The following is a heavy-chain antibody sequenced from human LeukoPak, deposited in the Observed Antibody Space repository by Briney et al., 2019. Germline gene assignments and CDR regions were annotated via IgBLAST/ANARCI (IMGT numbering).Heavy chain of an antibody. J-gene: IGHJ4*02. Sequence: SETLSLTCSVSGGSISSSGHYWGWIRQSPEKGLDWIGCIYSNGNTYYNPSVKSRVTISVDTSKNQFSLKLTSVTAAETAVYYCARSATVTTGYFDYWGQGALVTVSS. CDR3: ARSATVTTGYFDY. V-gene: IGHV4-39*07. CDR1: GGSISSSGHY. CDR2: IYSNGNT. D-gene: IGHD4-17*01.